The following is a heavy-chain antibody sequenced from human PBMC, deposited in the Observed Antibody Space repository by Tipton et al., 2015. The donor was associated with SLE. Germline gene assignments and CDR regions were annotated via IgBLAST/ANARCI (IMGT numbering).Heavy chain of an antibody. CDR2: INHSGIT. D-gene: IGHD5-24*01. Sequence: TLSLTCAVSGGSLDTYFWTWIRQPPGKGLEWIAEINHSGITNENPSLTSRLSISIDTSNNQFYLNLISVTAADTAVYYCARSRDKATDSFDVWGQGTMVTVSS. CDR1: GGSLDTYF. V-gene: IGHV4-34*10. J-gene: IGHJ3*01. CDR3: ARSRDKATDSFDV.